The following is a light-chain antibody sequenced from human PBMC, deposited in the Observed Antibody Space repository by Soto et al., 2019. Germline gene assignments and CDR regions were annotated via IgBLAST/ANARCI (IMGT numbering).Light chain of an antibody. Sequence: SYELTQPPSVSGAPGKTARITCWGKNIGSKSVHWYQQKPGQAPVLGIYYVSVRPSGITERFSGSNYGNTATLTISRVEAGDEADYYCQVLDSSSDHVVFGGGTQLAFL. V-gene: IGLV3-21*04. CDR2: YVS. J-gene: IGLJ2*01. CDR3: QVLDSSSDHVV. CDR1: NIGSKS.